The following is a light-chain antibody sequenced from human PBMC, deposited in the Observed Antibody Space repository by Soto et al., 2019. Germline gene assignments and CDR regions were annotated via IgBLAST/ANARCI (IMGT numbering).Light chain of an antibody. V-gene: IGKV1-39*01. CDR3: QQSFIAPWT. J-gene: IGKJ1*01. CDR1: QSIRSY. CDR2: AAS. Sequence: DIQMTQSPSSLSASVGDRVTITCRASQSIRSYLNWYQQKPGKAPKLLIYAASSLQSGVPSRFSGSGSGTDFTLTISSLQPEDFATYYCQQSFIAPWTCGQGTKVEIK.